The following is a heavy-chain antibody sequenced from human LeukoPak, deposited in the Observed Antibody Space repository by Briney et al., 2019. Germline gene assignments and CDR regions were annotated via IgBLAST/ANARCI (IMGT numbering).Heavy chain of an antibody. Sequence: PGGSLRLSXAASGFTFSGSGMHWVRQAPGKGLEWVTFIRYDGSNKYYTDSVTGRFTISRDNSKNTLYLQMDSLRAEDTAVYYCARDYDFWSGYYSPTRGYFGYWGQGTLVTVSS. CDR1: GFTFSGSG. V-gene: IGHV3-30*02. CDR3: ARDYDFWSGYYSPTRGYFGY. CDR2: IRYDGSNK. J-gene: IGHJ4*02. D-gene: IGHD3-3*01.